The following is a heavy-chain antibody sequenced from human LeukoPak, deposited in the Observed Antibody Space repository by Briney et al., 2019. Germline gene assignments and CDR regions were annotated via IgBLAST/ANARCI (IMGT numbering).Heavy chain of an antibody. J-gene: IGHJ5*02. CDR1: GSSISSGGYY. CDR2: IYYSGST. CDR3: ARGGAPIRFDP. D-gene: IGHD1-26*01. V-gene: IGHV4-31*03. Sequence: SQTLSLTCTVSGSSISSGGYYWSWIRQHPGKGLEWIGYIYYSGSTYYNPSLKSRVTISVDTSKNQFSLKLSSVTAADTAVYYSARGGAPIRFDPWGQGTLVTVSS.